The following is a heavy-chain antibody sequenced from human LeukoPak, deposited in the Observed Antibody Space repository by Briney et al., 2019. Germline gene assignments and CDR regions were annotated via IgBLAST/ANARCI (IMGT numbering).Heavy chain of an antibody. V-gene: IGHV4-34*01. J-gene: IGHJ6*03. CDR3: AREGILTGYYTYYYYYMDV. CDR1: GGSFSGYY. CDR2: INHSGST. Sequence: KASETLSLTCAVYGGSFSGYYWSWIRQPPGKGLEWIGEINHSGSTNYNPSLKSRVTISVDKSKNQFSLKLSSVTAADTAVYYCAREGILTGYYTYYYYYMDVWGKGTTVTVSS. D-gene: IGHD3-9*01.